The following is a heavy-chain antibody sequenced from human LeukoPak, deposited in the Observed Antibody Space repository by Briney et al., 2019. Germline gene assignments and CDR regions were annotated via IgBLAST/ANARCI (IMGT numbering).Heavy chain of an antibody. CDR2: IYSSGST. CDR1: GDSLSSGDYD. J-gene: IGHJ3*02. D-gene: IGHD3-10*01. Sequence: SQTLSLTCSVSGDSLSSGDYDWSWLRQPPGTGLEWIGYIYSSGSTYYNPSLKSRVTISVDTSKNQFSLKLSSVTAADTAVYYCARDGKAMVRGYAFEIWGQGTMVTVSS. V-gene: IGHV4-30-4*01. CDR3: ARDGKAMVRGYAFEI.